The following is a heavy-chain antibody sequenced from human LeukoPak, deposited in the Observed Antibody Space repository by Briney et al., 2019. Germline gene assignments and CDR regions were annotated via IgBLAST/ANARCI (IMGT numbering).Heavy chain of an antibody. CDR2: INSDGSWT. D-gene: IGHD3-16*01. J-gene: IGHJ4*02. CDR3: ARDRAGGGFDY. V-gene: IGHV3-74*01. CDR1: GNYW. Sequence: GGSLRLSCAASGNYWMHWVRQAPGKGLVWVSHINSDGSWTSYADSVKGRFTISKDNAKNTVYLQMNSLRAEDTAVYYCARDRAGGGFDYWGQGTLVTVSS.